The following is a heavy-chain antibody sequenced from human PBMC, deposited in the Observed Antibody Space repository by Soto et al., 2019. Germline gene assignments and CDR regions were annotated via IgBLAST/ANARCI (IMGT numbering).Heavy chain of an antibody. Sequence: ESGGGLVKPGESLRLSCAASGFDFTTYTMNWVRQAPGKGLEWVSSISRTSNYIYYANSLKGRFSISRDNAGNSLFLHMSGLTVDDTAVYYCARSPRSESLVVVVRTFDYWGQGTVVTVSS. CDR2: ISRTSNYI. CDR3: ARSPRSESLVVVVRTFDY. J-gene: IGHJ4*02. CDR1: GFDFTTYT. D-gene: IGHD2-21*01. V-gene: IGHV3-21*01.